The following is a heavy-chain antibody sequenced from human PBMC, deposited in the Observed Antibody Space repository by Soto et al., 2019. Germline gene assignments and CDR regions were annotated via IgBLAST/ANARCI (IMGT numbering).Heavy chain of an antibody. D-gene: IGHD3-9*01. V-gene: IGHV5-51*01. CDR3: AVVLRYFDWLLPWAFDI. J-gene: IGHJ3*02. CDR2: IYPGDSDT. CDR1: GYSFTSYW. Sequence: GESRKISCKGSGYSFTSYWIGWVRQMPGKGLEWMGIIYPGDSDTRYSPSFQGQVTISADKSISTAYLQWSSLKASDTAMYYCAVVLRYFDWLLPWAFDIWGQGTMVTVSS.